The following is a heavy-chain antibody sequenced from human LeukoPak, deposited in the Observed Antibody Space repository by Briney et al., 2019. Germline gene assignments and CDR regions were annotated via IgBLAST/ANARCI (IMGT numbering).Heavy chain of an antibody. J-gene: IGHJ6*03. V-gene: IGHV3-48*03. D-gene: IGHD5-12*01. Sequence: GGSLRLSCVASGFTFSTYEMNWVRQAPGKGLEWLSYISSSGGTIYYADSVKGRFTISRDNAKNSLSLLMNSLRAEDTAVYYCSRVIGGYDSTFYYYYMDVWGKGTTVTISS. CDR1: GFTFSTYE. CDR2: ISSSGGTI. CDR3: SRVIGGYDSTFYYYYMDV.